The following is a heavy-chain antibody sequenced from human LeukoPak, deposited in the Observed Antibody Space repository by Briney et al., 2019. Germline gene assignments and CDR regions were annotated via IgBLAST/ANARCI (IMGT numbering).Heavy chain of an antibody. V-gene: IGHV3-33*01. J-gene: IGHJ5*02. CDR3: VRGVGVSRFNYFDP. CDR1: GFTFSSFG. CDR2: IWYDASNK. D-gene: IGHD6-13*01. Sequence: GGSLRLSCAASGFTFSSFGMHWVRQAPGEGLEWVAVIWYDASNKYYADSVKGRFTISRDNSKNTLFLQMNSLRDDDTAVYYCVRGVGVSRFNYFDPWGQGTLVIVSS.